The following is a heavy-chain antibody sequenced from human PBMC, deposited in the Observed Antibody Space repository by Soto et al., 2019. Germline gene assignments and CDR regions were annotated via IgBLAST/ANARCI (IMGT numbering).Heavy chain of an antibody. CDR1: GYTFTNYG. CDR2: ISGYNGNT. J-gene: IGHJ4*02. D-gene: IGHD6-6*01. CDR3: AREGQLGY. V-gene: IGHV1-18*01. Sequence: QVQLVQSGAEVKKPGASVKVSCKASGYTFTNYGFSWVRQAPGQGLEWMGWISGYNGNTNYAERLQGRVTMTTDTSESTADMELKSLRYDDTAGYYCAREGQLGYWGQGTPVTVSS.